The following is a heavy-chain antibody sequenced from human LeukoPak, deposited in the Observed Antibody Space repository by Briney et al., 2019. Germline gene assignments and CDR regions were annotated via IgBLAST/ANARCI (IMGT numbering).Heavy chain of an antibody. V-gene: IGHV3-9*01. Sequence: GGSLRLSCAASGFTFDDYAMHWVRQAPGKGLEWVSGISWNSGSIGYADSVKGRFTISRDNAKNSLYLQMNSLRAEDTALYYCAKDGHGGDYGYWGQGTLVTVSS. CDR3: AKDGHGGDYGY. D-gene: IGHD4-17*01. J-gene: IGHJ4*02. CDR1: GFTFDDYA. CDR2: ISWNSGSI.